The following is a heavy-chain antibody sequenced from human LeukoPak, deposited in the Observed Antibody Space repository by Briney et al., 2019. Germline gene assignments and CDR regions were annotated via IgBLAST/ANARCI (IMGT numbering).Heavy chain of an antibody. J-gene: IGHJ6*03. CDR2: ISSSSSYI. D-gene: IGHD3-3*01. V-gene: IGHV3-21*01. CDR3: APIGDFWSGYPFYYYYYMDV. Sequence: GGSLRLSCAASGFTFSSYSMNWVRQAPGKGLEWVSSISSSSSYIYYADSVKGRFTISRDNAKNSLYLQMNSLRAEDTAVYYCAPIGDFWSGYPFYYYYYMDVWGKGTTVTVSS. CDR1: GFTFSSYS.